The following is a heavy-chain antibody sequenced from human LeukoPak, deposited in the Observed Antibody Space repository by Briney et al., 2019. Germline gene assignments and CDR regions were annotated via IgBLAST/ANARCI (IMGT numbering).Heavy chain of an antibody. CDR3: ARKYYYDSSGYYVGAFDI. J-gene: IGHJ3*02. D-gene: IGHD3-22*01. V-gene: IGHV4-59*08. CDR1: GGSISNYY. CDR2: IYYSGST. Sequence: PSETLSLTCTVSGGSISNYYWSWIRQPPGKGLEWIGYIYYSGSTNYNPSLKSRVTISVDTSKNQFSLKLSSVTAADTAVYYCARKYYYDSSGYYVGAFDIWGQGTMVTVSS.